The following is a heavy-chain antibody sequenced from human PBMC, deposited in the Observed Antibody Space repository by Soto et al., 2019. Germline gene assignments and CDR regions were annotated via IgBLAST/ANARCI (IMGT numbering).Heavy chain of an antibody. V-gene: IGHV3-30-3*01. CDR2: ISYDGSNK. J-gene: IGHJ3*02. CDR1: GFTFSSYA. CDR3: ARVSSYCSGGSCYWFGASDI. D-gene: IGHD2-15*01. Sequence: PGGSLRLSCAASGFTFSSYAMHWVRQAPGKGLEWVAVISYDGSNKYYADSVKGRFTISRDNSKNTLYLQMNSLRAEDTAVYYCARVSSYCSGGSCYWFGASDIWGQGTMVTVSS.